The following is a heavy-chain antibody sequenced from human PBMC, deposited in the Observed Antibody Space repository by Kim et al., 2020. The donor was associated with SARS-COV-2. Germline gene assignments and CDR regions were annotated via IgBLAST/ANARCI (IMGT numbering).Heavy chain of an antibody. D-gene: IGHD3-10*01. CDR1: GFTFSSYW. CDR3: ARDFGNYVYYGMDV. CDR2: IKQDGSEK. J-gene: IGHJ6*02. Sequence: GGSLRLSCAASGFTFSSYWMSWVRQAPGKGLERVANIKQDGSEKYYVDSVKGRFTISRDNAKNSLYLQMNSLRAEDTAVYYCARDFGNYVYYGMDVWGQGTTVTVSS. V-gene: IGHV3-7*01.